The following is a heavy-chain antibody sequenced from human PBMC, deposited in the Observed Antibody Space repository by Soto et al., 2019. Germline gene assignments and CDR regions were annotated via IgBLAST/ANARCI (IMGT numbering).Heavy chain of an antibody. CDR1: GYSFTTYG. J-gene: IGHJ4*02. CDR2: MNTNSDHT. Sequence: ASVKVSCKASGYSFTTYGINGVRQAPGQGLEWMGWMNTNSDHTDHAQTLQGRVTMTRNISISTAYMELSSLRSDDTAVYYCAIRTDGYNFDFCGQGTLVTVSS. V-gene: IGHV1-8*01. CDR3: AIRTDGYNFDF. D-gene: IGHD5-12*01.